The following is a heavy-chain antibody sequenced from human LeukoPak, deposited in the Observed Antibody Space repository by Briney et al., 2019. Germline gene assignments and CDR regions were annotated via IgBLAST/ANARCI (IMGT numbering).Heavy chain of an antibody. CDR1: GFTFSSYA. J-gene: IGHJ4*02. CDR3: XSPRIVGATTHFDY. D-gene: IGHD1-26*01. V-gene: IGHV3-23*01. CDR2: ISGSGGST. Sequence: GXSLRXSCAASGFTFSSYAMSWVRQAPEKGLEWVSTISGSGGSTYYTDSVKGRFTISRDNAKNSLYMQMNSLRDEDTAVYYCXSPRIVGATTHFDYWGQGTLVTVSS.